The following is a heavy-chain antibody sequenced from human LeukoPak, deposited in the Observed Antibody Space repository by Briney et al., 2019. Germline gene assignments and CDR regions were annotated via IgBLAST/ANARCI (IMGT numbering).Heavy chain of an antibody. J-gene: IGHJ4*02. V-gene: IGHV1-69*02. CDR3: ARRTGSGSLYY. D-gene: IGHD3-10*01. CDR1: GGTFSSYT. Sequence: ASVKVSCKASGGTFSSYTISWVRQAPGQGLEWMGRIIPILGIANYAQKFQGRVTITADKSTSTAYMELSGLRSEDTAVYYCARRTGSGSLYYWGQGTLVTVSS. CDR2: IIPILGIA.